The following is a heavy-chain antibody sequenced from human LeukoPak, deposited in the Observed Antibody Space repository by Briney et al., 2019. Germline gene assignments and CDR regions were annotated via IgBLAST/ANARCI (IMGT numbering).Heavy chain of an antibody. Sequence: ASVKVSCKASGYTFTSYDINWVRQAPGQGLEWMGRMNPNSGNTGYAQKSQGRVTMTRDTSITTAYMELSSLKSDDTAVYYCARACSGGICYSDNWLDPWGQGTQVTVSS. D-gene: IGHD2-15*01. CDR3: ARACSGGICYSDNWLDP. V-gene: IGHV1-8*02. CDR2: MNPNSGNT. CDR1: GYTFTSYD. J-gene: IGHJ5*02.